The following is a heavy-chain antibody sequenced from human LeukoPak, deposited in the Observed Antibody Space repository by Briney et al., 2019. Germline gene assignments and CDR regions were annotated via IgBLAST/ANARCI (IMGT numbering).Heavy chain of an antibody. CDR3: ASGDSCSGGSCPLDY. CDR1: GYTFTGYY. CDR2: INPNSGGT. V-gene: IGHV1-2*02. Sequence: ASVKVSCKASGYTFTGYYMHWVRQAPGQGLEWMGWINPNSGGTNYAQKFQGRVTMTRDTSISTAYMELSRLRSEDMAVYYCASGDSCSGGSCPLDYWGQGTLVTVSS. D-gene: IGHD2-15*01. J-gene: IGHJ4*02.